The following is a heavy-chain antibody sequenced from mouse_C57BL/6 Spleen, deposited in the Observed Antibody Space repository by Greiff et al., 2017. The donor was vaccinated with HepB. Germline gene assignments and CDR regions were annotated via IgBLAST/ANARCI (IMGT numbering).Heavy chain of an antibody. D-gene: IGHD2-4*01. J-gene: IGHJ1*03. V-gene: IGHV1-55*01. CDR2: IYPGSGST. CDR3: ARRVIYYDHWDFDV. Sequence: QVQLQQSGAELVKPGASVKMSCKASGYTFTSYWITWVKQRPGQGLEWIGDIYPGSGSTNYNEKFKSKATLTVDTSSSTAYMQLSSLTSEDSAVYYCARRVIYYDHWDFDVWGTGTTVTVSS. CDR1: GYTFTSYW.